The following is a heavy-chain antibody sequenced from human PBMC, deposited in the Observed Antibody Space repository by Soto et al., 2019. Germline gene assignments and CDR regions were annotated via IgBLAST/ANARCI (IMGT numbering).Heavy chain of an antibody. CDR3: ARDQSYYDSSGYYFSPWYYYGRDV. CDR2: INPKSGGT. J-gene: IGHJ6*02. D-gene: IGHD3-22*01. V-gene: IGHV1-2*04. Sequence: GASVKVSCKASGYTFTGYYMHWVRQAPGQGLEWMGWINPKSGGTNYAQKFQGWGTMTRDTSISTAHMELSRPRSDDTAGDFLARDQSYYDSSGYYFSPWYYYGRDVGGQGTTVTVSS. CDR1: GYTFTGYY.